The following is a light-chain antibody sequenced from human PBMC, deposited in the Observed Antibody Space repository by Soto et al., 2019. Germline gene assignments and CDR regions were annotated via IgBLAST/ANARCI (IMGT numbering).Light chain of an antibody. Sequence: DIQMTQSPSTLSASVGDRVTITCRASQSISPWLAWYQQKPGKAPKILIYKASSVESGVPSRFSGSESGTEFTLTISSLQPDDFATYYCQQYKSYSRTFGQGTKLEIK. V-gene: IGKV1-5*03. CDR1: QSISPW. CDR3: QQYKSYSRT. J-gene: IGKJ2*01. CDR2: KAS.